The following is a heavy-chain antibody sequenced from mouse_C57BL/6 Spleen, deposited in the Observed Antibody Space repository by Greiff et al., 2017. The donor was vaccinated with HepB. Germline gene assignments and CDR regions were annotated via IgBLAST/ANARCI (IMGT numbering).Heavy chain of an antibody. D-gene: IGHD1-1*01. CDR2: IYPGSGST. CDR3: AREGYYGSSFYYAMDY. CDR1: GYTFTSYW. V-gene: IGHV1-55*01. J-gene: IGHJ4*01. Sequence: VQLQQPGAELVKPGASVKMSCKASGYTFTSYWITWVKQRPGQGLEWIGDIYPGSGSTNYNEKFKSKATLTVDTSSSTAYMQLSSLTSEDSAVYYGAREGYYGSSFYYAMDYWGQGTSVTVSS.